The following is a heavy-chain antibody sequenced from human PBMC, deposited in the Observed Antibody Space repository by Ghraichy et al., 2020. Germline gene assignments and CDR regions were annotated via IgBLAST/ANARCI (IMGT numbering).Heavy chain of an antibody. Sequence: GGSLRLSCAASGFTFSSYAMSWVRQAPGKRLEWVSAISGSGGSTYYADSVKGRFTISRDNSKNTLYLQMNSLRAEDTAVYYCTVYCTNGVCYFDYWGQGTLVTVSS. CDR1: GFTFSSYA. V-gene: IGHV3-23*01. CDR3: TVYCTNGVCYFDY. J-gene: IGHJ4*02. D-gene: IGHD2-8*01. CDR2: ISGSGGST.